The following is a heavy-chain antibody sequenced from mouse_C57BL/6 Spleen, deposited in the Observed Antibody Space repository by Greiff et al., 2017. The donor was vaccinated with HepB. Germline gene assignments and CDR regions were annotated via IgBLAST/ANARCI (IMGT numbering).Heavy chain of an antibody. D-gene: IGHD2-4*01. CDR3: ARHGPNDSYYFDY. J-gene: IGHJ2*01. CDR1: GFTFSDYG. V-gene: IGHV5-15*01. Sequence: EVKLVESGGGLVQPGGSLKLSCAASGFTFSDYGMAWVRQAPRKGPEWVAFISNLAYSIYYADTVTGRFTISRENAKNTLYLEMSSLRSEDTAMYYCARHGPNDSYYFDYWGQGTTLTVSS. CDR2: ISNLAYSI.